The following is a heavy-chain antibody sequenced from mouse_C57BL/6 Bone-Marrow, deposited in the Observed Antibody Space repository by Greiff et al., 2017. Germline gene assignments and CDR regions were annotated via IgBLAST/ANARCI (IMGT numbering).Heavy chain of an antibody. CDR1: GYTFTSYW. CDR2: IYPGSGST. D-gene: IGHD2-5*01. V-gene: IGHV1-55*01. J-gene: IGHJ2*01. Sequence: QVQLQQPGAELVKPGASVKMSCKASGYTFTSYWITWVKQRPGQGLEWIGDIYPGSGSTNYNEKFKSKATLTVDTSSSTAYMQLSSLTSEDSAVYYCARDLYSNCRLFDYWGQGTTLTVSS. CDR3: ARDLYSNCRLFDY.